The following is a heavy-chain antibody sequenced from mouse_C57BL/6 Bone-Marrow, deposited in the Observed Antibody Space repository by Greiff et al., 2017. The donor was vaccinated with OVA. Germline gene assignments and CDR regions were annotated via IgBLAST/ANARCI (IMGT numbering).Heavy chain of an antibody. J-gene: IGHJ3*01. D-gene: IGHD2-1*01. CDR2: IYPRSGNT. Sequence: QVQLQQSGAELARPGASVKLSCKASGYTFTSYGISWVKQRTGQGLECIGEIYPRSGNTYYNEKFKGKATLTADKSSSTAYMELRSLTSEDSAVYFCARALHIYYGAYWGQGTLVTVSA. V-gene: IGHV1-81*01. CDR3: ARALHIYYGAY. CDR1: GYTFTSYG.